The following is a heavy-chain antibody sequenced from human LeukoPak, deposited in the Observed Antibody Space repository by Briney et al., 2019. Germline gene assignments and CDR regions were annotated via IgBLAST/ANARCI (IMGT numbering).Heavy chain of an antibody. CDR1: GDSFSSNSVT. J-gene: IGHJ2*01. CDR3: ARRGPSRYFDL. CDR2: TYYRSKWYS. D-gene: IGHD3-10*01. Sequence: SQTLSLTCAISGDSFSSNSVTWNWIRQSPSRGLEWLGRTYYRSKWYSEYAASVKSRITINPDTSKNQFSLQLNSVTPEDTAVYYCARRGPSRYFDLWGRGTLVTVSS. V-gene: IGHV6-1*01.